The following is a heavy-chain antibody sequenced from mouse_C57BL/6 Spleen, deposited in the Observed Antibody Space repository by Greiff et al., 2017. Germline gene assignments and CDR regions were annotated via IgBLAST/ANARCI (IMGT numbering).Heavy chain of an antibody. Sequence: DVMLVESGGGLVKPGGSLKLSCAASGFTFSSYTMSWVRQTPEKRLEWVATISGGGGNTYYPDSVKGRFTISRDNAKNTLYLQMSSLRSEDTALYYCARHEGDVWFAYWGQGTLVTVSA. V-gene: IGHV5-9*01. CDR1: GFTFSSYT. CDR2: ISGGGGNT. CDR3: ARHEGDVWFAY. J-gene: IGHJ3*01. D-gene: IGHD3-3*01.